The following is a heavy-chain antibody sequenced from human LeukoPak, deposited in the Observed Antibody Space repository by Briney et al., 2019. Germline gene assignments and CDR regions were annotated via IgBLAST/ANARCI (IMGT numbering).Heavy chain of an antibody. V-gene: IGHV1-69*13. CDR2: IIPIFGTA. CDR3: ARDRGGYDFWSGYYYWFDP. J-gene: IGHJ5*02. CDR1: GGTFSSYA. D-gene: IGHD3-3*01. Sequence: GASVKVSCKASGGTFSSYAISWVRQAPGQGLEWMGGIIPIFGTANYAQKFQGRVTITADESTSTAYMELSSLRSEDTAVYYCARDRGGYDFWSGYYYWFDPWGQGTLVTVSS.